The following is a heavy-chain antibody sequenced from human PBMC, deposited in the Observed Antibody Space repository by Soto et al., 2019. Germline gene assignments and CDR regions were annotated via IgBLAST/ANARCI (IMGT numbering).Heavy chain of an antibody. D-gene: IGHD3-22*01. CDR2: IIPIFGTA. V-gene: IGHV1-69*13. CDR3: ARSYYYDSSGYTSNWFDP. Sequence: SVKVSCKASGGTFSSYAISWVRQAPGQGLEWMGGIIPIFGTANYAQKFQGRVTITADESTSTAYMELSSLRSEDTAVYYCARSYYYDSSGYTSNWFDPWGQGTLVTVSS. CDR1: GGTFSSYA. J-gene: IGHJ5*02.